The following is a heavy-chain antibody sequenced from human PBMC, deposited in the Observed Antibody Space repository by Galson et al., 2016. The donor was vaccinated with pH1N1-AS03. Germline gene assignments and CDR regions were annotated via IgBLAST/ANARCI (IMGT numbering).Heavy chain of an antibody. CDR3: ARGPVSYANYWFPPPDY. CDR2: ISGNGFST. V-gene: IGHV3-64*01. Sequence: SLRLSCAVGGFTFSSYAMFWPRPAPGKGLEYVSAISGNGFSTYYANSVKDRFTVSRDNSKNTLYLQMGSLRVEDMAVYYCARGPVSYANYWFPPPDYWGQGTLVTVSS. D-gene: IGHD4/OR15-4a*01. CDR1: GFTFSSYA. J-gene: IGHJ4*02.